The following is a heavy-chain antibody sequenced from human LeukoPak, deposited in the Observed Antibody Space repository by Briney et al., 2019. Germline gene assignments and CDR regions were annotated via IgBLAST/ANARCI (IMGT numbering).Heavy chain of an antibody. CDR2: INHSGST. V-gene: IGHV4-34*01. D-gene: IGHD2-15*01. CDR1: GGSFSGYY. CDR3: ARVAPYIVVVVAATRVGAFDI. J-gene: IGHJ3*02. Sequence: SETLSLTCAVYGGSFSGYYWSWIRQPPGKGLEWIGEINHSGSTNYNPSLKSRVTTSVDTSKNQFSLKLSSVTAADTAVYYCARVAPYIVVVVAATRVGAFDIWGQGTMVTVSS.